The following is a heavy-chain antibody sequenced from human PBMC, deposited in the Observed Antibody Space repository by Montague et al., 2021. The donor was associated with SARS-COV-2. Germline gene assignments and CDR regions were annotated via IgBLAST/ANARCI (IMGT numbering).Heavy chain of an antibody. CDR3: ARGVVAALPVVDY. V-gene: IGHV4-4*07. D-gene: IGHD2-15*01. CDR1: GEPISGFF. J-gene: IGHJ4*02. Sequence: SETLSLTCSVSGEPISGFFWNWIRQPARKGLEWIGRIYASGGTDYNPSLESRVTMSVDTSKNQFSLKVNSVTAADTAMYYCARGVVAALPVVDYWGRGTLVTVSS. CDR2: IYASGGT.